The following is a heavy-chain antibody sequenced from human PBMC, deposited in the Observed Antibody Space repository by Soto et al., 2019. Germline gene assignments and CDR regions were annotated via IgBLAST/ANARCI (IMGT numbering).Heavy chain of an antibody. CDR3: ARYLLLPGDAFDL. CDR2: IHYSGST. J-gene: IGHJ3*01. Sequence: QVQLQESGPGLVKPSQTLSLTCTVSGGSISSGGYYWSWIRQHPGKGLEWIGCIHYSGSTYYNPSLKSRVTFSVVTSENQFSLKLTSVTAADTALYYCARYLLLPGDAFDLWGQGTMVTVSS. V-gene: IGHV4-31*03. D-gene: IGHD2-15*01. CDR1: GGSISSGGYY.